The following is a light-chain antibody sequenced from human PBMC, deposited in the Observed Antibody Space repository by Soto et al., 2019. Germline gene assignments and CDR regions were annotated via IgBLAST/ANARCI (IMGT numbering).Light chain of an antibody. V-gene: IGLV2-14*03. CDR1: SSDVGVYDF. CDR2: DVN. Sequence: QSALTQPASVSGSPGQSITISCAGTSSDVGVYDFVSWYQQHPGKAPKLLIYDVNNRPAGISNRSSGSKSGNTASLTISGLQADDEADYYCSSYTTSTTRVFGGGTKLTVL. CDR3: SSYTTSTTRV. J-gene: IGLJ2*01.